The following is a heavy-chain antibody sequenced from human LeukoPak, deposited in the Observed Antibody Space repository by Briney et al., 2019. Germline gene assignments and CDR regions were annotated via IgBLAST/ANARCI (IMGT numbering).Heavy chain of an antibody. CDR3: ARAYFWSGYYTGTSWFDP. CDR1: GGTFSSYA. Sequence: ASVKVSCKASGGTFSSYAISWVRQAPGQGLEWMGGIIPIFGTANYAKKFQGRVTITTDESTSTAYMELSSLRSEDTAVYYCARAYFWSGYYTGTSWFDPWGQGTLVTVSS. V-gene: IGHV1-69*05. J-gene: IGHJ5*02. D-gene: IGHD3-3*01. CDR2: IIPIFGTA.